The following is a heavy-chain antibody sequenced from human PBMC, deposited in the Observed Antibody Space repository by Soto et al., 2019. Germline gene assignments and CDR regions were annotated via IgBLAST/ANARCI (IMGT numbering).Heavy chain of an antibody. Sequence: GGSLRLSCAAAGLTFSSYAMSWVSQAPGKGLEWVSGISGSGGSTFYADSVKGRFTIARDNSKNTLYLQMNSLRAEDTAVYYCAKARTTTGDSYYGMDVWGQGTTVTVSS. CDR1: GLTFSSYA. D-gene: IGHD1-1*01. CDR3: AKARTTTGDSYYGMDV. J-gene: IGHJ6*02. CDR2: ISGSGGST. V-gene: IGHV3-23*01.